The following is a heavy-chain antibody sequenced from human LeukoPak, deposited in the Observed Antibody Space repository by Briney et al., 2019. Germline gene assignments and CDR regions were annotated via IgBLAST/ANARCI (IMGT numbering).Heavy chain of an antibody. Sequence: ASVKVSCKASGYTFTSYYVHWVRQAPGQGLEWMGIINPSDGSTTYAQEFQGRVIMTRDTSTSTVYMELSSLRSEDTAVYYCARAPSNELDFWGQGTLVTVSS. CDR3: ARAPSNELDF. J-gene: IGHJ4*02. D-gene: IGHD4-11*01. V-gene: IGHV1-46*01. CDR2: INPSDGST. CDR1: GYTFTSYY.